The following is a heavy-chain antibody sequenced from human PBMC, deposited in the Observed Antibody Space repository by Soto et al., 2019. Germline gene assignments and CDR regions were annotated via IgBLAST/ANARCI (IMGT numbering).Heavy chain of an antibody. CDR1: GYTFTSYA. J-gene: IGHJ5*02. V-gene: IGHV1-3*01. CDR2: INAGNGNT. CDR3: ARGVAGPLHWFDP. Sequence: VASVKVSCKASGYTFTSYAMHCVRQAPGQRLEWMGWINAGNGNTKYSQKFQGRVTITRDTSASTAYMELSSLGSEDTAVYYCARGVAGPLHWFDPWGQGTLVTVS. D-gene: IGHD6-19*01.